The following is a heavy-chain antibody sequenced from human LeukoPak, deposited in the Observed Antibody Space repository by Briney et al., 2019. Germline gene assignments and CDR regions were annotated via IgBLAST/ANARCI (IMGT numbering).Heavy chain of an antibody. CDR1: GGSISSGGYS. CDR3: ARDSSDY. Sequence: SQTLSLTCTVSGGSISSGGYSWNWIRQPPGKGLEWIGYINHSGSTYYNPSLKSRVTISVDTSKNQFSLRLSSVTAADTAVYYCARDSSDYWGQGTLVTVSS. J-gene: IGHJ4*02. D-gene: IGHD2-2*01. V-gene: IGHV4-30-2*01. CDR2: INHSGST.